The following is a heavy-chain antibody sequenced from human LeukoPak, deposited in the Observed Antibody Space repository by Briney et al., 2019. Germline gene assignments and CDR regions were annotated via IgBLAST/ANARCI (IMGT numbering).Heavy chain of an antibody. D-gene: IGHD3-22*01. CDR1: GYTFTSYY. Sequence: GASVKVSCKASGYTFTSYYMHWVRQAPGQGLEWMGIINPSGGSTSYAQKFQGRVTMARDMSTSTVYMELSSLRSEDTAVYYCARDGDDSSGYYSPRFDPWGQGTLVTVSS. CDR3: ARDGDDSSGYYSPRFDP. CDR2: INPSGGST. V-gene: IGHV1-46*01. J-gene: IGHJ5*02.